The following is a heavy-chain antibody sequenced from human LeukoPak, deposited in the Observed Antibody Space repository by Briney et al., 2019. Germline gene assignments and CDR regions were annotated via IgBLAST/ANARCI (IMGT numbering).Heavy chain of an antibody. J-gene: IGHJ4*02. CDR1: GFTFSSYS. CDR2: ISSSSSYI. D-gene: IGHD3-3*01. CDR3: AKVPTLDYDFWSGSSTKTDYFDY. Sequence: GGSLRLSCAASGFTFSSYSMNWVRQAPGKGLEWVSSISSSSSYIYYADSVKGRFTISRDNSKNTLYLQMNSLRAEDTAVYYCAKVPTLDYDFWSGSSTKTDYFDYWGQGTLVTVSS. V-gene: IGHV3-21*04.